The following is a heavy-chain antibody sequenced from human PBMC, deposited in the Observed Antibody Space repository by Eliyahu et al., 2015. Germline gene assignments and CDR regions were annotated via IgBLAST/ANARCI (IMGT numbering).Heavy chain of an antibody. CDR3: ARDNKVDYGDYGSDAFDI. J-gene: IGHJ3*02. D-gene: IGHD4-17*01. V-gene: IGHV3-30-3*01. CDR1: GSTLXNYA. Sequence: QVQLVESGGGVVQPGRSLRLSCAASGSTLXNYAMHWVRQAPGKELEWVAVISYDGTSEYYADSVKGRFTISRDNSKNTVYLQMNSLRPEDTAVYYCARDNKVDYGDYGSDAFDIWGQGTMVTVSS. CDR2: ISYDGTSE.